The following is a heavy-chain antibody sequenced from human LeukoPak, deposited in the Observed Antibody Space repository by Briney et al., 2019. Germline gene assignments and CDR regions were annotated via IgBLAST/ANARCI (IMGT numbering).Heavy chain of an antibody. J-gene: IGHJ4*02. Sequence: GESLKISCKGSGYSFTSYWIGWVRQMPGKGLEWMGSIYPGDSDTRYSPSFQGQVTISADKSLNTVYLQWSSLKASDTAMYYCVAGPPFDYWGQGTLVTVSS. CDR3: VAGPPFDY. CDR1: GYSFTSYW. CDR2: IYPGDSDT. V-gene: IGHV5-51*01. D-gene: IGHD2-15*01.